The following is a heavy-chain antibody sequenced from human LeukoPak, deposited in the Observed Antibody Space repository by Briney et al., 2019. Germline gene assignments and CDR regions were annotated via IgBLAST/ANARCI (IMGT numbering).Heavy chain of an antibody. D-gene: IGHD3-3*01. CDR2: ISAYNGNT. CDR3: ARDLPGDQTIFGAVIIGSLYWFDP. CDR1: GYTFTSYG. J-gene: IGHJ5*02. V-gene: IGHV1-18*01. Sequence: ASVKVSCKASGYTFTSYGISWVRQAPGQGLEWMGWISAYNGNTNYAQKLQGRVTMTTDTSTSTAYMELRSLRSDDTAVYYCARDLPGDQTIFGAVIIGSLYWFDPWGQGTLVTVSS.